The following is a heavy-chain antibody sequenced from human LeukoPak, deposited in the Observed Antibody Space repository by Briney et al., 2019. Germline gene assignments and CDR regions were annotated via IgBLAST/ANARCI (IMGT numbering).Heavy chain of an antibody. D-gene: IGHD3-16*02. V-gene: IGHV5-51*03. J-gene: IGHJ4*02. CDR3: ASSREGVITDY. Sequence: PGESLKISCRGSGYSFASYWIGWVRQMPGEVLEWMGISYPGDSDTRYSPSFQGQVTISADKSISTAYLQWSSMKASDTAMYYCASSREGVITDYWGQGTLVTVSS. CDR2: SYPGDSDT. CDR1: GYSFASYW.